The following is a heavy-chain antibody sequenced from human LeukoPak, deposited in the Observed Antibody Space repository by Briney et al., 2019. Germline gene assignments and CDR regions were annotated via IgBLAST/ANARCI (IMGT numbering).Heavy chain of an antibody. Sequence: TSETLSLTCSVSGASISSHYWSWIRQSPGKGLEWIGFIYNTGRTNYNPSLQSRVTMSIDTSKNQFSLKLSSVTAADTAVYYCARQGELAIDYWGQGTLVTVSS. CDR2: IYNTGRT. V-gene: IGHV4-59*08. CDR3: ARQGELAIDY. D-gene: IGHD1-26*01. J-gene: IGHJ4*02. CDR1: GASISSHY.